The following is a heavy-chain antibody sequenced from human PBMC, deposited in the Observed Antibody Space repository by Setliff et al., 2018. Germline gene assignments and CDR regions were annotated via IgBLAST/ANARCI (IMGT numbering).Heavy chain of an antibody. Sequence: PGGSLRLSCATSGFTLSSYWMHWVRQAPGKGLVWVSRINSDGSSTSYADSVKGRFTISRDNAKNTLYLQMNSLRAEDTAVYYRARGPWKHSAYYYYYYMDVWGKGTTVTVS. J-gene: IGHJ6*03. CDR1: GFTLSSYW. V-gene: IGHV3-74*01. D-gene: IGHD1-1*01. CDR2: INSDGSST. CDR3: ARGPWKHSAYYYYYYMDV.